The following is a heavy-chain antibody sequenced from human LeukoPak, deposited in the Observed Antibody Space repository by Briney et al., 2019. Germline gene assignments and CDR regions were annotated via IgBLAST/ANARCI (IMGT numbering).Heavy chain of an antibody. CDR3: AKDISPFLGSSFDY. D-gene: IGHD6-13*01. V-gene: IGHV3-9*01. J-gene: IGHJ4*02. CDR2: ISWNSGSI. Sequence: PGGSLRLSCAASGFIFSSYEMNWVRQAPGKGLEWVSGISWNSGSIGYADSVKGRFTISRDNAKNSLYLQMNSLRAEDTALYYCAKDISPFLGSSFDYWGQGTLVTVSS. CDR1: GFIFSSYE.